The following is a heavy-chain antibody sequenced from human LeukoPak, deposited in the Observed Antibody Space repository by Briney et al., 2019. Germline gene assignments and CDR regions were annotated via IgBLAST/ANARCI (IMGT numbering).Heavy chain of an antibody. V-gene: IGHV1-69*10. J-gene: IGHJ5*02. Sequence: AVKLSCKVSGGTLSIYAISWVPQAPGQGLEWRGGIIPVLGTTTYAQKFQGRVSITAAKSSSTAYMELSSLRSEDTAVYYCAGVLAGIAVAGSFDPWGQGTLVTVSS. CDR3: AGVLAGIAVAGSFDP. CDR1: GGTLSIYA. D-gene: IGHD6-19*01. CDR2: IIPVLGTT.